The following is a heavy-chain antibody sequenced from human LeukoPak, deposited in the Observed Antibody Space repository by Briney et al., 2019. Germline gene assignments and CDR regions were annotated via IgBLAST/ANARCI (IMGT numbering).Heavy chain of an antibody. D-gene: IGHD3-22*01. CDR2: ISFHGTDT. J-gene: IGHJ3*02. CDR1: GFTFISYA. V-gene: IGHV3-30*04. CDR3: ARVLGYYDSSGYRTDAFDI. Sequence: GTSLRLSCAASGFTFISYAIHWVRQAPGKGLEWVAVISFHGTDTFYADSVKGRFTISRDNAKSSLYLQMNSLRAEDTAVYYCARVLGYYDSSGYRTDAFDIWGQGTMVTVSS.